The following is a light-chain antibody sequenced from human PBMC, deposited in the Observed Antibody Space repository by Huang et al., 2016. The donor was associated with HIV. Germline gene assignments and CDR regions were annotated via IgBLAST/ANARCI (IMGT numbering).Light chain of an antibody. J-gene: IGKJ4*01. CDR3: QQRSNWRIT. V-gene: IGKV3-11*01. CDR1: QSVSSY. CDR2: DAS. Sequence: EIVLTQSPATLSLSPGERATLSCRASQSVSSYLAWYQQKPGQAPRLLTYDASSRATGIPARFSGSGSGTDFTLTISSLEPEDFAGYYCQQRSNWRITFGGGTKVEIK.